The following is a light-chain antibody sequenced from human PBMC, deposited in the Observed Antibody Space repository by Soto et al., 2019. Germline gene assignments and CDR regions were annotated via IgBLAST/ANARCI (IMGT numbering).Light chain of an antibody. CDR2: RNN. V-gene: IGLV1-47*01. J-gene: IGLJ1*01. CDR1: SSNIGSNY. Sequence: QSVLTPLPSGSVSRGQWVTISCSGSSSNIGSNYVYWYQQLPGTDPKLLIYRNNQRPSGVPDRFSGSKSGTSASLAISGLRSEDEADYYCAAWDDSLSGHYVFGTGTKVTVL. CDR3: AAWDDSLSGHYV.